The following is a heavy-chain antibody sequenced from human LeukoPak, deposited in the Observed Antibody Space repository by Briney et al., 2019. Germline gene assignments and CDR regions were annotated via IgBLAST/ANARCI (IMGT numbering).Heavy chain of an antibody. CDR3: AKDPASNYYASGSYYPY. Sequence: GGSLRLSCAASGLTFSSYGMHWVRQAPGRGLEWVAVISFDGSNTYYADSVKGRFTISRDNSKNTLYLQMNSLRAEDTAVYYCAKDPASNYYASGSYYPYWGQGTLVTVSS. CDR2: ISFDGSNT. CDR1: GLTFSSYG. D-gene: IGHD3-10*01. J-gene: IGHJ4*02. V-gene: IGHV3-30*18.